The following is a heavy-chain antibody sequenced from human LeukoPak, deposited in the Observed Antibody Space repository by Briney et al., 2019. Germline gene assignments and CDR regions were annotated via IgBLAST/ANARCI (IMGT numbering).Heavy chain of an antibody. D-gene: IGHD3-10*02. Sequence: GGSLRLSCAASGFTFRTYGMHWVRQAPGKGLEWVSYISSSGSTIYYADSVKGRFTISRDNAKNSLYLQMNSLRAEDTGVYYCAELGITMIGGVWGKGTTVTISS. CDR3: AELGITMIGGV. J-gene: IGHJ6*04. CDR2: ISSSGSTI. CDR1: GFTFRTYG. V-gene: IGHV3-48*04.